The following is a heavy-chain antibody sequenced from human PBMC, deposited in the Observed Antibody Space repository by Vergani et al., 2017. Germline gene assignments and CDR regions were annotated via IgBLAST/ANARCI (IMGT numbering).Heavy chain of an antibody. V-gene: IGHV4-38-2*01. CDR3: AGPQGTSAYYYGGFDY. Sequence: QVQLQESGPGLVKPSETLSLTCDVSDYSISTGHYWAWIRQPPGKGLEWIGYIHHSGSTFYNPSLKSRVTVSVATSKNQFSLKLRSVTAADTAFYYCAGPQGTSAYYYGGFDYWGQGILVTVSS. CDR2: IHHSGST. D-gene: IGHD3-22*01. CDR1: DYSISTGHY. J-gene: IGHJ4*02.